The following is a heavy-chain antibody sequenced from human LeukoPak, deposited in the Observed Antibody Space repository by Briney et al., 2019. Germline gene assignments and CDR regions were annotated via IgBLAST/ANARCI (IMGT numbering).Heavy chain of an antibody. Sequence: GGSLRLSCSASGFSFSTHNMHWVRQAPGKGLEFVSGITSDGENTDYLDFVKGRFTITRDNSKNTLYLHMTSLRPEDTAVYFCVKGRYGTGWDFWGPGTLVIVSS. CDR1: GFSFSTHN. CDR3: VKGRYGTGWDF. D-gene: IGHD3-10*01. V-gene: IGHV3-64D*06. J-gene: IGHJ4*02. CDR2: ITSDGENT.